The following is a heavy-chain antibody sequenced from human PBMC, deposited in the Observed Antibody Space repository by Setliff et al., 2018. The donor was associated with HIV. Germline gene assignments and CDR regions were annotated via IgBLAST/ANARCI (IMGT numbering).Heavy chain of an antibody. V-gene: IGHV1-69*05. J-gene: IGHJ4*02. CDR2: IIPIFGTA. CDR3: ARYGDYYFDY. Sequence: SVKVSCKASGGTFSSYAISWVRQAPGQGLERIGGIIPIFGTANYAQKFQGRVTITTDESTSTAYMELSSLRSEDTAVYYCARYGDYYFDYWGQGTLVTVSS. D-gene: IGHD3-10*01. CDR1: GGTFSSYA.